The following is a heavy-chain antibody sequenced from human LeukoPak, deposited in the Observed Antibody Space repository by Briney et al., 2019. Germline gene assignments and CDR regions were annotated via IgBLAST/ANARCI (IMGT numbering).Heavy chain of an antibody. CDR2: IIPIFGTA. D-gene: IGHD2-15*01. CDR1: GGTFSSYA. V-gene: IGHV1-69*13. J-gene: IGHJ6*03. Sequence: SVKVSCKASGGTFSSYAISWVRQAPGQGLEWIGGIIPIFGTANYAQKFQGRVTITADESTSTAYMELSSLRSEDTAVYYCARVGEVVVAATRDYYYYYYMDVWGKGTTVTVSS. CDR3: ARVGEVVVAATRDYYYYYYMDV.